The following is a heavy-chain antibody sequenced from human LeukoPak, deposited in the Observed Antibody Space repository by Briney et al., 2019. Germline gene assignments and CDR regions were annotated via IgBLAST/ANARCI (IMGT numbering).Heavy chain of an antibody. Sequence: GESLRLSCAASGLTFGTFAMTWVRQAPGKGLEWVSAISGSGGSTSYADSVKGRFTISRDNSKNTLYVQMNSLRAEDTAVYYCARDSQRTLDYWGQGTLVTVSS. J-gene: IGHJ4*02. V-gene: IGHV3-23*01. CDR2: ISGSGGST. D-gene: IGHD2-2*01. CDR3: ARDSQRTLDY. CDR1: GLTFGTFA.